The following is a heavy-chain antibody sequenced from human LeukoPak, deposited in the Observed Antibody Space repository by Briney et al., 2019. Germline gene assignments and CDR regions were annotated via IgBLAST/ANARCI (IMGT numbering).Heavy chain of an antibody. Sequence: ASVKVSCKASGGTFSIYAISWVRQAPGQGLEWMGRIIPILGIANYAQKFQGRVTITADKSTSTAYMELSSLRSEDTAVYYCARVGGYDDYGGQGTLVTVSS. D-gene: IGHD5-12*01. CDR2: IIPILGIA. J-gene: IGHJ4*02. CDR3: ARVGGYDDY. V-gene: IGHV1-69*04. CDR1: GGTFSIYA.